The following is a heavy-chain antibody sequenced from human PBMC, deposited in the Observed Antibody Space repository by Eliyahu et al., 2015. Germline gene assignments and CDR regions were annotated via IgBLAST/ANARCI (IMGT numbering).Heavy chain of an antibody. Sequence: QVQLQQWGAGQLKPPXTRSLTXAVXGGALSGYYWSWIRQSPGKGLEWIGEINHSFSTNYNPSFESRVTLSVDTSKNQFSLKLSSVTAADTAVYYCARTLARYSYGPGGMDVWGQGTTVTVSS. CDR1: GGALSGYY. CDR2: INHSFST. V-gene: IGHV4-34*01. J-gene: IGHJ6*02. D-gene: IGHD5-18*01. CDR3: ARTLARYSYGPGGMDV.